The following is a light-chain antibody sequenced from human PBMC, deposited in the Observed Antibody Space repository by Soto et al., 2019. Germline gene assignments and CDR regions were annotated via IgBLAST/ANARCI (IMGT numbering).Light chain of an antibody. CDR2: TND. CDR3: SSWDDNLDAVV. J-gene: IGLJ1*01. Sequence: SVRTQPASASRTPGQRVTISCSGSSSNIGSNTVNWYQQLPGTAPKLLIYTNDQRPSGVPDRFSGSRPGTSASLAISGLQFEDEADYHCSSWDDNLDAVVFGAGTKVTVL. CDR1: SSNIGSNT. V-gene: IGLV1-44*01.